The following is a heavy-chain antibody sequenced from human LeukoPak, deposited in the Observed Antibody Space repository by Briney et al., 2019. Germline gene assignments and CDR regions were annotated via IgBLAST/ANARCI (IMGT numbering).Heavy chain of an antibody. CDR3: ARKTAARPRTGWFDP. D-gene: IGHD6-6*01. CDR1: GGSFSGYY. Sequence: SETLSLTCAVYGGSFSGYYWSWIRQPPGKGLEWIGEINHSGSTNYNPSLKSRVTISVDTSKNQFSLKLSSVTAADTAVYYCARKTAARPRTGWFDPWGQGTLVTVSS. CDR2: INHSGST. J-gene: IGHJ5*02. V-gene: IGHV4-34*01.